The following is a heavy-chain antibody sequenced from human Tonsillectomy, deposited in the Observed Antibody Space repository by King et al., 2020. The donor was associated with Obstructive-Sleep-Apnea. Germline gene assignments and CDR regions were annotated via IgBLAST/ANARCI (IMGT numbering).Heavy chain of an antibody. CDR2: TSGTGATT. J-gene: IGHJ5*02. D-gene: IGHD2-15*01. CDR1: GFTSSNYA. CDR3: AKDTRYCSGGRCLLEKNWFDT. V-gene: IGHV3-23*04. Sequence: VQLVESGGGLVQPGGSLRLSCVASGFTSSNYAMSWVRQAPGKGLEWVSATSGTGATTYYADSVRGRFTISKDNSKNTLYLEMNSLRAEDTATYYCAKDTRYCSGGRCLLEKNWFDTWGQGTLVTVSS.